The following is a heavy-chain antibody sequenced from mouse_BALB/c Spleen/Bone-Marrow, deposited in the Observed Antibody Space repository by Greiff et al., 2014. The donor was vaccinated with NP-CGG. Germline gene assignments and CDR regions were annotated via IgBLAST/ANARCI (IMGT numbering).Heavy chain of an antibody. Sequence: VQLQQSGAEFVKPGASVKLSCTASGFNIKDTYIHWVKQRPEQGLEWIGRIDPANADTKYGPKFQGKATITADTSSNTVYLQFISLTSEDTAIYYCVRAARTFDYWGQGTTLTVSS. CDR1: GFNIKDTY. J-gene: IGHJ2*01. V-gene: IGHV14-3*02. CDR2: IDPANADT. CDR3: VRAARTFDY. D-gene: IGHD3-1*01.